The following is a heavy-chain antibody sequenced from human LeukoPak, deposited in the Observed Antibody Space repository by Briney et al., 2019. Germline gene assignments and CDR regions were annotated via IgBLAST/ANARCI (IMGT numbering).Heavy chain of an antibody. CDR2: INWNGGSK. J-gene: IGHJ4*02. CDR3: ARISGSGIIYPSPFDY. CDR1: GFTFDDYG. V-gene: IGHV3-20*04. Sequence: GGSLRLSCAASGFTFDDYGMSWVRQAPGKGLECVSGINWNGGSKGYADSVKGRFTISRDNAKNSLFLQMNSLRAEDTALYYCARISGSGIIYPSPFDYWGQGTLVTVSS. D-gene: IGHD3-10*01.